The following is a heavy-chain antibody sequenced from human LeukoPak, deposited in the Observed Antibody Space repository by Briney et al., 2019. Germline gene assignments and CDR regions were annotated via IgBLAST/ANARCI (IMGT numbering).Heavy chain of an antibody. CDR1: GYTFTGYY. CDR3: ARVRAGLITMDAFDI. V-gene: IGHV1-2*02. J-gene: IGHJ3*02. Sequence: GASVKVSCKASGYTFTGYYMHWVRQAPGQGLEWMGWINPNSGGTNYALKFQGRVTMTRDTSISTAYMELSRLRSDDTAVYYCARVRAGLITMDAFDIWGQGTMVTVSS. CDR2: INPNSGGT. D-gene: IGHD3-10*01.